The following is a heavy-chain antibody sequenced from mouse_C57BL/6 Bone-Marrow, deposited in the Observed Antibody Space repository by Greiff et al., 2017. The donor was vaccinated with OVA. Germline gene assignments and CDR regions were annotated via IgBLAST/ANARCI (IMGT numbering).Heavy chain of an antibody. CDR3: AIYGGFAY. CDR2: INPSTGGT. CDR1: GYSFTGYY. V-gene: IGHV1-42*01. J-gene: IGHJ3*01. Sequence: EVQLVESGPELVKPGASVKISCKASGYSFTGYYMNWVKQSPEKSLEWIGEINPSTGGTTYNQKFKAKATLTVDKSSSTAYMQLKSLTSEDSAVYYCAIYGGFAYWGQGTLVTVSA. D-gene: IGHD1-1*01.